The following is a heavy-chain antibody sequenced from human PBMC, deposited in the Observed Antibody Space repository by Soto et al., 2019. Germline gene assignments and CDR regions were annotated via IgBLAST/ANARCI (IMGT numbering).Heavy chain of an antibody. V-gene: IGHV3-7*03. Sequence: GGSLRLSCAASGFTFSSYWMSWVRQAPGKGLEWVANIKQDGSEKYYVDSVKGRFTISRDNAKNSLYLQMNSLRAEDTAVYYCARGSVGLKYGVLGYWGQGTLVTVS. CDR1: GFTFSSYW. CDR2: IKQDGSEK. D-gene: IGHD3-3*01. CDR3: ARGSVGLKYGVLGY. J-gene: IGHJ4*02.